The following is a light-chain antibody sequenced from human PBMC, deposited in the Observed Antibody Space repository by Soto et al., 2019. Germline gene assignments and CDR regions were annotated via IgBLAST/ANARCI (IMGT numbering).Light chain of an antibody. CDR3: QQYAGLWT. Sequence: DIQMTQPPSTLSATVGDRVTTTCRASQTINKWLAWYQQKPGKAPQLLISDASSLQNGVPSRFSGSGSGTEFTLTISSLRPEDFAVYYCQQYAGLWTFGQGTKVDI. V-gene: IGKV1-5*01. CDR1: QTINKW. CDR2: DAS. J-gene: IGKJ1*01.